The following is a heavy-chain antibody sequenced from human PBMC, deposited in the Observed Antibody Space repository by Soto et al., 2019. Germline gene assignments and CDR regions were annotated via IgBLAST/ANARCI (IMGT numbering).Heavy chain of an antibody. CDR2: IRSKTNNYAT. CDR1: GLTFSDSA. J-gene: IGHJ6*02. V-gene: IGHV3-73*02. CDR3: TRPNNELRSYSYNGIDV. Sequence: EVQLVESGGGLVQPGGSLKLSCAASGLTFSDSAIHWVRQASGKGLGWVGRIRSKTNNYATTYAASVKGRFTISRDDSKNTAYLQMNSLKTEDTAVYYCTRPNNELRSYSYNGIDVWGQGTTVTVSS. D-gene: IGHD1-7*01.